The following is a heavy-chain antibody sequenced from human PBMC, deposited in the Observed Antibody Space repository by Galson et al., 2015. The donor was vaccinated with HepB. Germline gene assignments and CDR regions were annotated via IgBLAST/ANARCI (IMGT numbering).Heavy chain of an antibody. CDR1: GGTFSSYA. Sequence: SVKVSCKASGGTFSSYAMSWVRQAPGQGLEWMGGIIPIFGTTSYAQNFQGRVTITADESTSTAYMELSSLRSEDTAVYYCARMTDGYCTSTSCYERANWFDPWGQGTLVTVSS. CDR3: ARMTDGYCTSTSCYERANWFDP. V-gene: IGHV1-69*13. J-gene: IGHJ5*02. D-gene: IGHD2-2*03. CDR2: IIPIFGTT.